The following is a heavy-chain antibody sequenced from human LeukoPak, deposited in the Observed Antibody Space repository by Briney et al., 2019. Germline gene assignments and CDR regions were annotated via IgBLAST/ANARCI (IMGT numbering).Heavy chain of an antibody. CDR2: IYYSGST. CDR1: GGSISSGGYY. V-gene: IGHV4-31*03. D-gene: IGHD1-1*01. J-gene: IGHJ4*02. Sequence: PSETLSLTCTVSGGSISSGGYYWSWIRQHPGKGLEWIGYIYYSGSTYYNPSLKSRVTISVDTSKNQFPLKLSSMTAADTAVYYCARVGNFEGAYWGQGTLVTVSS. CDR3: ARVGNFEGAY.